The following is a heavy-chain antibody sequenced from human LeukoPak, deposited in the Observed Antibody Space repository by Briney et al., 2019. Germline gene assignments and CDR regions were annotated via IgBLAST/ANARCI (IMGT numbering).Heavy chain of an antibody. CDR3: ARNLDDYDILTGTFDY. CDR2: ISSSSSYT. V-gene: IGHV3-21*05. J-gene: IGHJ4*02. D-gene: IGHD3-9*01. Sequence: GGSLRLSCAASGFTFSSYEMNWVRQAPGKGLEWVSYISSSSSYTNYADSVKGRFTISRDNAKNSLYLQMNSLRAEDTAVYYCARNLDDYDILTGTFDYWGQGTLVTVSS. CDR1: GFTFSSYE.